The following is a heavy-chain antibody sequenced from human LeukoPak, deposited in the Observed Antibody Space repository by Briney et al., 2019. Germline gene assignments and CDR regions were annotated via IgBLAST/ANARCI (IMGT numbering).Heavy chain of an antibody. Sequence: SVKVSCKASGGTFSSYAISWVRQAPGQGLEWMGGIIPIFGTANYAQKFQGRVTITADESTSTAYMELSSLRSEDTAVYYCARGAPYDPAMSYFDYWGQGTLVTVSS. J-gene: IGHJ4*02. V-gene: IGHV1-69*01. D-gene: IGHD2-2*01. CDR1: GGTFSSYA. CDR2: IIPIFGTA. CDR3: ARGAPYDPAMSYFDY.